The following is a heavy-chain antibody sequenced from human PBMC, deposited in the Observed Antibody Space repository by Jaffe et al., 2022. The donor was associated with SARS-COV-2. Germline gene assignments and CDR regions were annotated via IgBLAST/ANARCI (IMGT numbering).Heavy chain of an antibody. D-gene: IGHD6-19*01. J-gene: IGHJ4*02. CDR3: AKFYGRAVAGIDY. CDR1: GFTFSSYA. CDR2: ISDSGDRT. V-gene: IGHV3-23*01. Sequence: EVQVLESGGGLAQPGGSLRLSCAASGFTFSSYAMSWVRQAPGKGLEWVSAISDSGDRTYFADSVKGRFTISRDNSKNTLYLQMHSLRVEDTAVYYCAKFYGRAVAGIDYWGQGTLVTVSS.